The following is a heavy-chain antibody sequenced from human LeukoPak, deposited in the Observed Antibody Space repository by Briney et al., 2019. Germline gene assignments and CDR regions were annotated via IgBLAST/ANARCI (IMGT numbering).Heavy chain of an antibody. CDR3: AKDRSMVRGAIAY. J-gene: IGHJ4*02. Sequence: GGSLRLSCVTSGFSFDDYAMHWVRQPPGKGLEWVADINWNGNIIDYADSVKGRYTISRDNAKRSLYLQMNFLTLEDTALYYCAKDRSMVRGAIAYWGQGTLVTVSS. CDR1: GFSFDDYA. CDR2: INWNGNII. V-gene: IGHV3-9*01. D-gene: IGHD3-10*01.